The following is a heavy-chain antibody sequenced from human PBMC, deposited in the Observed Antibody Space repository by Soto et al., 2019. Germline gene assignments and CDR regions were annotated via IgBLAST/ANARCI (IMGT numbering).Heavy chain of an antibody. CDR3: ARSQGSSTSLEIYYYYYYGMEV. CDR2: IIPTSGTA. D-gene: IGHD2-2*01. CDR1: GGTFSSYA. J-gene: IGHJ6*02. V-gene: IGHV1-69*01. Sequence: QVQLVQSGAEVKKPGSSVKVSCKASGGTFSSYAISWVRQAPGQGLEWMGGIIPTSGTANYAQKCPGRVKITADESTSTAYMELSSLRSEDTAVYYCARSQGSSTSLEIYYYYYYGMEVWGQGTTVTVSS.